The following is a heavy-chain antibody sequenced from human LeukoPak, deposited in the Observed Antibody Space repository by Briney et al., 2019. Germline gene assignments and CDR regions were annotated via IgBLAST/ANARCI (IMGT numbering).Heavy chain of an antibody. J-gene: IGHJ4*02. CDR3: ARGPIVGATMDY. V-gene: IGHV1-69*04. CDR2: IIPILGIA. Sequence: ASVNVSCKASGGTFSSYAISWVRQAPGQGLEWMGRIIPILGIANYAQKFQGRVTITADKSTSTAYMELSSLRSEDTAVYYCARGPIVGATMDYWGQGTLVTVSS. D-gene: IGHD1-26*01. CDR1: GGTFSSYA.